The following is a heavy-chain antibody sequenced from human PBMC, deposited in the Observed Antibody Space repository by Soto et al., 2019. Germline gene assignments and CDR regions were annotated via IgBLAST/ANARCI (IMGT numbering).Heavy chain of an antibody. CDR1: GYTFTRYD. D-gene: IGHD3-3*01. V-gene: IGHV1-8*01. CDR2: MNPNSGNT. J-gene: IGHJ6*02. CDR3: ASGRGKDFWSGYYYYYYGMDV. Sequence: AAVKVSCKASGYTFTRYDINWVRQATGQGLEWMGWMNPNSGNTGYAQKFQGRVTMTRNTSISAAYMELSSLRSEDTAVYYCASGRGKDFWSGYYYYYYGMDVWGQGPMVTVSS.